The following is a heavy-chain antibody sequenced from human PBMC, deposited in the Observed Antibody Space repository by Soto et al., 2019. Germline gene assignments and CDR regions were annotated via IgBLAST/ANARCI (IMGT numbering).Heavy chain of an antibody. Sequence: QVQLVQSGAEVKKPGSSVKVSCKASGGTFSNYAITWVRQSPGQGLEWMGTIIPIFASPRYAQKFQGRVTITADDSTSTTYMALSSLTSEDTAAYYCARDAGIPVVGRGTSFEYWGQGTLVIVSS. CDR1: GGTFSNYA. D-gene: IGHD6-19*01. J-gene: IGHJ4*02. CDR2: IIPIFASP. V-gene: IGHV1-69*18. CDR3: ARDAGIPVVGRGTSFEY.